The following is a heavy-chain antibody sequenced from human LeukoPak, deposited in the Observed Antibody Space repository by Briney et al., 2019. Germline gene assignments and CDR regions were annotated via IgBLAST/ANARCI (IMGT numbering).Heavy chain of an antibody. CDR1: GFPLSTSGVG. CDR3: AHRSYYDSSGYGLFDY. CDR2: IYWNDDK. J-gene: IGHJ4*02. D-gene: IGHD3-22*01. V-gene: IGHV2-5*01. Sequence: SGPTLVNPTQTLTLTCTFSGFPLSTSGVGVAWIRQPPGKALEWLALIYWNDDKRYGPSLKSRLTITKDTSKNQVVLTMTNMDPVDTATYCCAHRSYYDSSGYGLFDYWGQGTLVTVSS.